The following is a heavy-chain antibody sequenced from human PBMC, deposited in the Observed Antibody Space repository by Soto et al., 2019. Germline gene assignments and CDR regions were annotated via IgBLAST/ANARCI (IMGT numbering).Heavy chain of an antibody. CDR3: ARGAWIQLWVHELFDY. Sequence: SETLSLTCAISGYSVSSNSAAWNWIRQSPSRGLEWLGRTYYRSKWYNDYAVSVKSRITINPDTSKNQFSLQLNSVTPEDTAVYYCARGAWIQLWVHELFDYWGQGTLVTVSS. CDR1: GYSVSSNSAA. D-gene: IGHD5-18*01. V-gene: IGHV6-1*01. CDR2: TYYRSKWYN. J-gene: IGHJ4*02.